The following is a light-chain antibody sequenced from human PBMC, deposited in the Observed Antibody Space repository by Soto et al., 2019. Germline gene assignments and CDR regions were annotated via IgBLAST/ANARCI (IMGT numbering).Light chain of an antibody. J-gene: IGLJ1*01. Sequence: QSVLIQPRSVSGSPGQSVTISCTGTSSDVGGYNFVSWYQQHPGKAPKLMIYDVSKRPSGVPDRFSGSKSGNTASLTISGLQAEDEADYYCCSYAGSHYVFGTGTKLTVL. CDR3: CSYAGSHYV. CDR2: DVS. V-gene: IGLV2-11*01. CDR1: SSDVGGYNF.